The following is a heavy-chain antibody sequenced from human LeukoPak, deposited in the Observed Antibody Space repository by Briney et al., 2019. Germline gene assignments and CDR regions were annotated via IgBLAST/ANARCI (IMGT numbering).Heavy chain of an antibody. CDR1: GFTFSDYY. Sequence: GGSLRLSCAASGFTFSDYYMTWIRQAPGKGLEWVSYITSSATTYYADSVKGRFTISRDNAKTSLYLQMNSLRAEDTAVYYCAREGSSWYDYMDVWGKGTTVTVSS. CDR2: ITSSATT. D-gene: IGHD6-13*01. J-gene: IGHJ6*03. CDR3: AREGSSWYDYMDV. V-gene: IGHV3-11*04.